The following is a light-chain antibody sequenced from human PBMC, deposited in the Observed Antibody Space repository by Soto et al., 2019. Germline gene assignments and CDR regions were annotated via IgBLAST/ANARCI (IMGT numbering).Light chain of an antibody. Sequence: EIVSTQSPATLSLSPGERATLSCRASQSVSSSLAWYQQKPGQPPRLLIYDASNRATGIPARFSGSGSGTDFTLTISSLEPEDFAVYFCQQGSNWPPWTFGQGTKVEVK. CDR2: DAS. V-gene: IGKV3-11*01. CDR1: QSVSSS. J-gene: IGKJ1*01. CDR3: QQGSNWPPWT.